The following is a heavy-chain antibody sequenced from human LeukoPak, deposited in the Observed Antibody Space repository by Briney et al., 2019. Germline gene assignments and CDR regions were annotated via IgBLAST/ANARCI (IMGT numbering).Heavy chain of an antibody. J-gene: IGHJ5*02. CDR3: ARVVIGRYRVVPAAKRGRSNWFDP. Sequence: KTSQTLSLTCTVSGGSISSGDYYWSWIRQPPGKGLEWIGEINHSGSTNYNPSLKSRVTISVDTSKNQFSLKLSSVTAADTAVYYCARVVIGRYRVVPAAKRGRSNWFDPWGQGTLVTVSS. D-gene: IGHD2-2*01. V-gene: IGHV4-30-4*08. CDR2: INHSGST. CDR1: GGSISSGDYY.